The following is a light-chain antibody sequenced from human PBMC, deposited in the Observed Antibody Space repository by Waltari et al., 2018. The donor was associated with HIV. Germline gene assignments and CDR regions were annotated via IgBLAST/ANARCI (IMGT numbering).Light chain of an antibody. CDR1: SSNIGARFG. Sequence: QSVLTQPPSVSGAPGQRVTISCTGSSSNIGARFGVHWYQQHPGTAHKVLIYDNGDRPSGVSDRFSVSKYGASASLSISGLQVEDDATYYCQSYDASLGDLVFGGGTKLTVL. CDR3: QSYDASLGDLV. J-gene: IGLJ3*02. V-gene: IGLV1-40*01. CDR2: DNG.